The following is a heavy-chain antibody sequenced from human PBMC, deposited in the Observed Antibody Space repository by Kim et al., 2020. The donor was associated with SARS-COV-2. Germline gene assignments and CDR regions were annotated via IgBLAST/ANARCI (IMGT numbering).Heavy chain of an antibody. V-gene: IGHV3-11*05. CDR1: GFTFSDYY. J-gene: IGHJ6*02. Sequence: GGSLRLSCAASGFTFSDYYMSWIRQAPGKGLEWVSYISSSSSYTNYADSVKGRFTISRDIAKNSLYLQMNSLRAEDTAVYYCARDCSGGSCYSGRHYYGMDVWGQGTTVTVSS. D-gene: IGHD2-15*01. CDR2: ISSSSSYT. CDR3: ARDCSGGSCYSGRHYYGMDV.